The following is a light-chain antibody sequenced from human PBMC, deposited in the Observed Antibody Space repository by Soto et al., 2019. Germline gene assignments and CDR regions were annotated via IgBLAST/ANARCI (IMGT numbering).Light chain of an antibody. Sequence: DIVMTQSPLSLPVTPGEPASISCRSSQSLLHRNGYNYLDWYLQKPGQSPQLLIYLGSYRSSGVPDRFSGSGSGTDFTLKISRVEAEDVGLYYCVQALQTPLTFGPGTKVDIK. V-gene: IGKV2-28*01. CDR3: VQALQTPLT. CDR1: QSLLHRNGYNY. CDR2: LGS. J-gene: IGKJ3*01.